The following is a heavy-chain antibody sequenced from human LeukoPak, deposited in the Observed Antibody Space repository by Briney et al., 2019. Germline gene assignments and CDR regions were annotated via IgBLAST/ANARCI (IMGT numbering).Heavy chain of an antibody. D-gene: IGHD2-8*02. Sequence: GGSLRLSCAASGFTFAIYHMSWVRQAPGKGLEWVANIRGDGVYYADSVKGRFTISRDDSENTVYVQMNSLRAEDTTVYYCAKSRVEVAGTGGFDTWSQGTLVAVSS. CDR1: GFTFAIYH. V-gene: IGHV3-23*01. J-gene: IGHJ3*02. CDR2: IRGDGV. CDR3: AKSRVEVAGTGGFDT.